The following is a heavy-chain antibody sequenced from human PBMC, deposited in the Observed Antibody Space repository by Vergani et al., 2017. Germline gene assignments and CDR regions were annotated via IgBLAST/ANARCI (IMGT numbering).Heavy chain of an antibody. D-gene: IGHD3-16*01. CDR2: IYKSGNG. V-gene: IGHV4-39*01. CDR3: ASGKYYWDSTSHFRGRYFDV. J-gene: IGHJ2*01. Sequence: QMQLQESGPGLVKASETLSLTCTVSGDSIISRSYYWGWIRQPPGKGLEWIGSIYKSGNGDSSSSLKSRVTISADTSKNQFSLRLTSVTAADTAVYYCASGKYYWDSTSHFRGRYFDVWGRGTLVTVPS. CDR1: GDSIISRSYY.